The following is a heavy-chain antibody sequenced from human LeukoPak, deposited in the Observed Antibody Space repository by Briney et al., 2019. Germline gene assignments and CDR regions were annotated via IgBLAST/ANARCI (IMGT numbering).Heavy chain of an antibody. V-gene: IGHV1-8*01. D-gene: IGHD3-3*01. CDR2: MNPNSGNT. CDR1: GYTFTSYD. CDR3: ARGRYDFWSGYSIYYYYYGMDV. J-gene: IGHJ6*02. Sequence: GASVTVSCKASGYTFTSYDINWVRQATGQGLEWMGWMNPNSGNTGYAQKFQGRVTMTRNTSISTAYMELSSLRSEDTAVYYCARGRYDFWSGYSIYYYYYGMDVWGQGTTVTVSS.